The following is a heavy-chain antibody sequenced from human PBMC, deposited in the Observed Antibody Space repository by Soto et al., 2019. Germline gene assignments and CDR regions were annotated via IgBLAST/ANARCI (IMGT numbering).Heavy chain of an antibody. CDR2: IYPGDSDT. J-gene: IGHJ6*02. CDR3: ARAVPAAIYGYYYGMDV. CDR1: GYSFTSYW. D-gene: IGHD2-2*01. V-gene: IGHV5-51*01. Sequence: PGESLKISCKGSGYSFTSYWFGWVRQMPGKGLEWMGIIYPGDSDTRYSPSFQGQVTISADKSISTAYLQWSSLKASDTAMYYCARAVPAAIYGYYYGMDVWGQGTTVTVSS.